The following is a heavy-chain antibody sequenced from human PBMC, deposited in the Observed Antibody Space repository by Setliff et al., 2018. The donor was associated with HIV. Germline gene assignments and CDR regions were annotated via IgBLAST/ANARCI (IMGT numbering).Heavy chain of an antibody. CDR2: IYYGGTT. CDR3: ARLRAAGTVHYFDP. CDR1: GGSVSDTSYF. D-gene: IGHD6-13*01. J-gene: IGHJ5*02. V-gene: IGHV4-39*01. Sequence: SETLSLTCTVSGGSVSDTSYFWGWIRQPPGKGLEWLGNIGNIYYGGTTYYNPSHKGRITISVFTSSQQLSLTLTSVTPADTAVYYCARLRAAGTVHYFDPWGQGTQVTVSS.